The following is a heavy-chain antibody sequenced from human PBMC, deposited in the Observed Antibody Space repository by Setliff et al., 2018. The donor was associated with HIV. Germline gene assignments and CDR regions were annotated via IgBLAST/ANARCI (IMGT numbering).Heavy chain of an antibody. CDR1: GLTFSNYW. Sequence: PGESLKISCVASGLTFSNYWVHWVRQAPGKGLVWVSRIDSDGGTTYYADSGQGRFTISRDNAKNTLYLQMNSLRAEDTAVYYCARVRSSGWYDWAFDYWGQGTLVTVSS. CDR3: ARVRSSGWYDWAFDY. CDR2: IDSDGGTT. D-gene: IGHD6-19*01. V-gene: IGHV3-74*01. J-gene: IGHJ4*02.